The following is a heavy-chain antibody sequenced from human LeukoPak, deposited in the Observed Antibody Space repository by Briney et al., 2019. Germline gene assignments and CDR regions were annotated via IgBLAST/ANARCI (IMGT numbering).Heavy chain of an antibody. D-gene: IGHD6-19*01. Sequence: PGGSLRLSCAASGFSFSSHGMHWVRQGPGKGLEWEAFISYDGRNKYYGDSVKGRFTISRDNAKNTLYLQMNNLTVEDTALYYCAGDRSGWYKDAFDIWGQGTMVTASS. CDR3: AGDRSGWYKDAFDI. V-gene: IGHV3-30*03. CDR1: GFSFSSHG. CDR2: ISYDGRNK. J-gene: IGHJ3*02.